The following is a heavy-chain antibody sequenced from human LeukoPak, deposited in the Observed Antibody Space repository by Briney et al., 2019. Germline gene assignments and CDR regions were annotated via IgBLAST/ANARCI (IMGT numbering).Heavy chain of an antibody. CDR2: INAGNGNT. J-gene: IGHJ4*02. V-gene: IGHV1-3*01. D-gene: IGHD6-19*01. CDR1: GYTFTSYA. Sequence: ASVKVSCKASGYTFTSYAMHWVRQAPGQGLEWMGWINAGNGNTKYSQKFQGRVTITRDTSASTAYMELSSLRSEDTAVYYCARDGIAVAAFDYWGQGTLVTVSS. CDR3: ARDGIAVAAFDY.